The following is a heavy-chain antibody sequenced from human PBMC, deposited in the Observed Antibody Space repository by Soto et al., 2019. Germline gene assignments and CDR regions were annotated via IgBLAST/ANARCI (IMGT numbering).Heavy chain of an antibody. CDR1: GYTFTTYG. J-gene: IGHJ4*02. V-gene: IGHV1-18*01. Sequence: GASVKVSFKASGYTFTTYGITWVRQAPGQGLEWMGWISGYNGNTDYSQKFQGRVTMTTDTSTSTAYMELRSLRSDDTAVYYCARGGRFIYDTSGLTVGAAYFDYWGQGTPVPSPQ. CDR2: ISGYNGNT. CDR3: ARGGRFIYDTSGLTVGAAYFDY. D-gene: IGHD3-22*01.